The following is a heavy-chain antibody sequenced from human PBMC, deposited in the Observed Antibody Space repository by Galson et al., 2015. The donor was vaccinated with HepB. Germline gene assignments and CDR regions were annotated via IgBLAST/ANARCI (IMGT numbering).Heavy chain of an antibody. CDR3: VKDYSSSGWYGAGYFDY. V-gene: IGHV3-64D*06. CDR2: ISSNGGST. Sequence: SLRLSCAASGFTFSSYAMHWVRQAPGKGLDYVSAISSNGGSTYYADSVKGRFTISRDNSKNTLYLQMSSLRAEDTAVYYCVKDYSSSGWYGAGYFDYWGQGTLVTVSS. CDR1: GFTFSSYA. D-gene: IGHD6-19*01. J-gene: IGHJ4*02.